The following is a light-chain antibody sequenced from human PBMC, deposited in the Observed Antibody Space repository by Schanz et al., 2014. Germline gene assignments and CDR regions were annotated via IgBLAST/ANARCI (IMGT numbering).Light chain of an antibody. CDR1: SSDIGGYIF. Sequence: QSALTQPPSASGSPGQSVTISCTGTSSDIGGYIFVSWYQQHPGKAPKLMIYEVNKRPSGVPVRFSGSKSGNTASLTVSGVQPEDEADYHCSSYAATNFRVFGGGTQLTVL. CDR3: SSYAATNFRV. CDR2: EVN. V-gene: IGLV2-8*01. J-gene: IGLJ3*02.